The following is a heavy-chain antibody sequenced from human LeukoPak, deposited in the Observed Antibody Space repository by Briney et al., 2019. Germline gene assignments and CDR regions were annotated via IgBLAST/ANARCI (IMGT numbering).Heavy chain of an antibody. CDR2: MNTKSGNT. CDR3: ARAGSSQLLYYYYMDV. CDR1: GYTFTRYD. D-gene: IGHD6-6*01. Sequence: GASVKVSCKASGYTFTRYDINWVRQATGQGLEWMGWMNTKSGNTGHAQKFQGRVTITADESTSTAYMELSSLRSEDTAVYYCARAGSSQLLYYYYMDVWGKGTTVTVSS. V-gene: IGHV1-8*03. J-gene: IGHJ6*03.